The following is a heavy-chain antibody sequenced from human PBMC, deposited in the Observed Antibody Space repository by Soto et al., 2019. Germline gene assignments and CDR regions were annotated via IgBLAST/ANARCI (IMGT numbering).Heavy chain of an antibody. CDR1: GGSISSSSYY. J-gene: IGHJ4*02. CDR2: IYSSGST. Sequence: PSETLSLPCTVSGGSISSSSYYWGWIRQPPGKGQEWIGSIYSSGSTYYNTSLKSRATISVATSKNQFSLKVSSGTAAGTAVYYCARQRGREDYSGHIVVVPAAIDYCGQGTLVGVSS. V-gene: IGHV4-39*01. D-gene: IGHD2-2*01. CDR3: ARQRGREDYSGHIVVVPAAIDY.